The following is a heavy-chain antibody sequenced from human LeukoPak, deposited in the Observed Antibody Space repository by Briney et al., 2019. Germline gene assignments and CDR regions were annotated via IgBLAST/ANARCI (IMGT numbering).Heavy chain of an antibody. D-gene: IGHD3-3*01. CDR1: GFTFSSYG. CDR2: IRYDGSNK. Sequence: GGSLRLSCAASGFTFSSYGMHWVRQAPGKGLEWVAFIRYDGSNKYYADSVKGRFTISRDNSKNTLYLQMNSLRAEDTAVYYCAKDALTIFGVVTRAPLDYWGQGTLVTVSS. CDR3: AKDALTIFGVVTRAPLDY. J-gene: IGHJ4*02. V-gene: IGHV3-30*02.